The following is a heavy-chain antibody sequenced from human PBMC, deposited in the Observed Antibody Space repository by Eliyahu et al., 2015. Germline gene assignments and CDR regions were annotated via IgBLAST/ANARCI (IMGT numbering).Heavy chain of an antibody. D-gene: IGHD3-10*01. J-gene: IGHJ3*02. Sequence: EVQLVESGGGLVQPGGSLRLSCAASGFTFSNYXXPWVRQAPGKGXVWVSRINSDGSSTRYADSVKGRFTISRDNAKNTLYLQMNSLRAEDTAVYYCARVRFMDYSGSGSWFAFDIWGQGTLVTVSS. CDR3: ARVRFMDYSGSGSWFAFDI. CDR2: INSDGSST. CDR1: GFTFSNYX. V-gene: IGHV3-74*01.